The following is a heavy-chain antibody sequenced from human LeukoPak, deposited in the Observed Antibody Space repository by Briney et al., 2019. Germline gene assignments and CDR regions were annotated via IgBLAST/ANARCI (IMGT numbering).Heavy chain of an antibody. CDR1: GFTFSSYA. J-gene: IGHJ4*02. Sequence: GGSLRLSCAASGFTFSSYAVHWVRQAPGKGLEWVAVISYDGSNKYYADSVKGRFTISRDNSKNTLYLQMNSLRAEDTAVYYCARDSDYGDYAFDYWGQGTLVTVSS. V-gene: IGHV3-30*01. CDR2: ISYDGSNK. D-gene: IGHD4-17*01. CDR3: ARDSDYGDYAFDY.